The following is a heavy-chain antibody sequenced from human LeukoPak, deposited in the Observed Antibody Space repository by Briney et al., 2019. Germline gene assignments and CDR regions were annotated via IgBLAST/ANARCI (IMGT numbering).Heavy chain of an antibody. V-gene: IGHV3-20*04. J-gene: IGHJ4*02. Sequence: GGSLRLSCAASGFTFSSYSMNWVRQAPGKGLEWVSGINWNGGSTGYADSVKGRFTISRDNAKNSLYLQMNSLRAEDTAVYYCAKGSTMVNVYYFDYWGQGTLVTVSS. CDR3: AKGSTMVNVYYFDY. CDR2: INWNGGST. D-gene: IGHD3-10*01. CDR1: GFTFSSYS.